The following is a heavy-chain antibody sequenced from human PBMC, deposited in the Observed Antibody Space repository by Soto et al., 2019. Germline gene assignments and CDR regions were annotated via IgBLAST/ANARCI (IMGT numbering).Heavy chain of an antibody. V-gene: IGHV1-69*12. D-gene: IGHD2-15*01. CDR1: GGTFSSYA. J-gene: IGHJ4*02. Sequence: QVQLVQSGAEVKKPGSSVKVSCKASGGTFSSYAISWVRQAPGQGLEWMGGIIPIFGTANYAQKFQGRVTITADESTSTAYMELSNLRSEDTAVYYCARESRYCSGGSCYFHPSIGYWGQGTLVTVSS. CDR2: IIPIFGTA. CDR3: ARESRYCSGGSCYFHPSIGY.